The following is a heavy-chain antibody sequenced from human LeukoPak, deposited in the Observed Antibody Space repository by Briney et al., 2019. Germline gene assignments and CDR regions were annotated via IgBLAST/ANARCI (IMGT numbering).Heavy chain of an antibody. CDR1: GYTFTSYG. Sequence: ASVKVSCKASGYTFTSYGISWVRQAPGQGLEWMGWISADNGNTNYAQKLQGRVTMTRNTSISTAYMELSSLRSEDTAVYYCARGRFFDIWGQGTMVTVSS. CDR3: ARGRFFDI. V-gene: IGHV1-18*01. J-gene: IGHJ3*02. CDR2: ISADNGNT.